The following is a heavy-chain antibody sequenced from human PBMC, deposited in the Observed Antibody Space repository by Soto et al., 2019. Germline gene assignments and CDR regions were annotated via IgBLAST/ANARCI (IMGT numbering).Heavy chain of an antibody. CDR1: GFTFSTYD. Sequence: QVQLVESGGGVVQPGRSLRLSCAASGFTFSTYDMHWVRQAPGKGLEWVAVISYDGSNKYYVDSVKGRFTISRDNSKNTLYLQMNSLRAEDTAVYYCAKETYSYGSRYFDYWGQGTLVTVSS. V-gene: IGHV3-30*18. D-gene: IGHD5-18*01. J-gene: IGHJ4*02. CDR2: ISYDGSNK. CDR3: AKETYSYGSRYFDY.